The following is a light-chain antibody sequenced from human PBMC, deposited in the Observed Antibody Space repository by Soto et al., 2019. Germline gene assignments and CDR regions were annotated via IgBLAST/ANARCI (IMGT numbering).Light chain of an antibody. J-gene: IGKJ1*01. V-gene: IGKV3-20*01. CDR1: QSVSSSY. CDR2: GAS. CDR3: QQYGSSPQT. Sequence: EIVLTQSPGTLSLSPGERATLSCRASQSVSSSYLAWYQQKPGQAPRLLIYGASSRATGIPDRFSGSGSATDFTLTISRLEPEDFAVYYCQQYGSSPQTFGQGTKVGIK.